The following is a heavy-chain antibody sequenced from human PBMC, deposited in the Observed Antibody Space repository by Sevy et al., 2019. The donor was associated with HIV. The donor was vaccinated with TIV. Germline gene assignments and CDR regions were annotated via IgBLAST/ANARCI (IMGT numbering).Heavy chain of an antibody. D-gene: IGHD6-13*01. CDR2: IKHDGSEK. CDR3: ASWGLLGAAGLDS. Sequence: GESLKISCAASGFTFSSYWMSWVRQAPGKGLEWVATIKHDGSEKYYVDYVKGRFTISRDNAKNSLYLQMNSLRAEDTAVFYCASWGLLGAAGLDSWGQGTLVTVSS. CDR1: GFTFSSYW. J-gene: IGHJ4*02. V-gene: IGHV3-7*03.